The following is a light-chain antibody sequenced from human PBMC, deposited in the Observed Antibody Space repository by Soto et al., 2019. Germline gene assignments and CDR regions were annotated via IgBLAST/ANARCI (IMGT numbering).Light chain of an antibody. CDR2: AAS. CDR3: QQSSSTPRT. J-gene: IGKJ2*01. CDR1: QGISTY. V-gene: IGKV1-39*01. Sequence: DYQMTQSPSSLSASVGDRVTITCRASQGISTYLNWYQHKSGKAPKLLIYAASSLQSGVPSRFSGSGSGTDFPLTTSSLQPEDFATYYCQQSSSTPRTFGQGTKLEIK.